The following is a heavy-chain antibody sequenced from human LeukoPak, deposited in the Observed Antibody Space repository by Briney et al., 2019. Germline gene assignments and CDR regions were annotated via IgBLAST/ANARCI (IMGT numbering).Heavy chain of an antibody. CDR1: GFSFSTYS. D-gene: IGHD6-19*01. CDR2: VSGTSEYI. V-gene: IGHV3-21*06. CDR3: AKDLYGSGWYNYFDP. J-gene: IGHJ5*02. Sequence: GGSLRLSCAASGFSFSTYSMIWVRQAPGKGLEWVSSVSGTSEYIYYADSVRGRFTISRDNAKNTVYLQMNSLRAEDTAVYHCAKDLYGSGWYNYFDPWGQGALVTVSS.